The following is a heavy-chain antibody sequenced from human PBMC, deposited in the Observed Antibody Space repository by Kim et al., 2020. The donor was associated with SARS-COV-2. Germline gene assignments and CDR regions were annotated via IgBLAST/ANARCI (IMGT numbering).Heavy chain of an antibody. D-gene: IGHD3-9*01. V-gene: IGHV1-69*01. J-gene: IGHJ3*02. Sequence: QGRVTITADESTSTAYMELSSLRSEDTAVYYCARDLYYDILTGSQDAFDIWGQGTMVTVSS. CDR3: ARDLYYDILTGSQDAFDI.